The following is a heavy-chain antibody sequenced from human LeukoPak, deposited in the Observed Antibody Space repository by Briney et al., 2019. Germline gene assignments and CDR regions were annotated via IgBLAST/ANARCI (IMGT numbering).Heavy chain of an antibody. Sequence: SETLSLTCIVSGASISSSSYYWGWIRQPPGKGLEYIGSFSYSGSTYYNPSLKSRVTISVDTSKNQFSLKLSSVTAADTAVYYCARGRLGRFFDYWGQGTLVTVSS. CDR2: FSYSGST. CDR1: GASISSSSYY. D-gene: IGHD7-27*01. J-gene: IGHJ4*02. CDR3: ARGRLGRFFDY. V-gene: IGHV4-39*07.